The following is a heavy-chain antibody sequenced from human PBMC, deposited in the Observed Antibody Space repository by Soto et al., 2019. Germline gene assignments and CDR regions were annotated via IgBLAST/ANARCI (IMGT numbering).Heavy chain of an antibody. CDR1: GFTFSSYA. CDR2: ISGSGGST. J-gene: IGHJ4*02. CDR3: AKGQYSYGYGAFAVDY. D-gene: IGHD5-18*01. V-gene: IGHV3-23*01. Sequence: PGGSLRLSCAASGFTFSSYAMSWVRQAPGKGLEWVSAISGSGGSTYYADSVKGRFTISRDNSKNTLYLQMNSLRAEDTAVYYCAKGQYSYGYGAFAVDYWGQGTLVTVSS.